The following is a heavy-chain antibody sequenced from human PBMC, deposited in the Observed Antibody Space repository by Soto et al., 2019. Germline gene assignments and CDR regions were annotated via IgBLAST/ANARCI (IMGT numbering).Heavy chain of an antibody. J-gene: IGHJ4*02. Sequence: KPSETLSLTCTVSGGSIISYYWSWIRQPPGKGLEWIGYIYYSGSTNYNPSLKSRVTISVDTSKNQFSLKLSSVTAADTAVYYCARVEVFSRGKNYYDSSGPFDYWGQGTLVTVSS. V-gene: IGHV4-59*12. D-gene: IGHD3-22*01. CDR1: GGSIISYY. CDR2: IYYSGST. CDR3: ARVEVFSRGKNYYDSSGPFDY.